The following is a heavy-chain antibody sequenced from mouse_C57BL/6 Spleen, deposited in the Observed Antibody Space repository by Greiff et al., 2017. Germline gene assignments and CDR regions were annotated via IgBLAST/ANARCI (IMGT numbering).Heavy chain of an antibody. CDR1: GYTFTSYW. D-gene: IGHD2-9*01. CDR2: IHPSGSDT. Sequence: QVQLQQPGAELVKPGASVKVSCKASGYTFTSYWMHWVKQRPGQGLEWIGRIHPSGSDTNYNQKFKGKATLTVDKSSRTAYMQLSSLTSEDSAVYYWALAPTMVTTLFDYWGQGTTLTVSS. J-gene: IGHJ2*01. CDR3: ALAPTMVTTLFDY. V-gene: IGHV1-74*01.